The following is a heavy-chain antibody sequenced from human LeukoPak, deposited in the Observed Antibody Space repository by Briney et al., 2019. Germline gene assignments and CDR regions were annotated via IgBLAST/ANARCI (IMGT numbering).Heavy chain of an antibody. J-gene: IGHJ6*03. CDR3: ARDSPYYYYMDV. Sequence: SLRLSCAASGFTFSSYWMSWVRQAPGKGLEWVANIKQDGSEKYYVDSVKGRFTISRDNAKNSLYLRMNSLRAEDTAVYYCARDSPYYYYMDVWGKGTTVTVSS. V-gene: IGHV3-7*01. CDR1: GFTFSSYW. CDR2: IKQDGSEK.